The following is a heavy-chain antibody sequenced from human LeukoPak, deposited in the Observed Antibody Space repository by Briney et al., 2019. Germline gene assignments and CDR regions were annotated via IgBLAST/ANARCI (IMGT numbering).Heavy chain of an antibody. CDR3: ARDFGDP. Sequence: GGSLRLSCAASGFTFSSYWMSWVRQAPGKGLEWVAVIWHDGSSKYYADSVKGRVTISRDNSKNTLYLQMNSLRVEDTAVYYCARDFGDPWGQGTLVTVSS. CDR2: IWHDGSSK. D-gene: IGHD3-10*01. J-gene: IGHJ5*02. CDR1: GFTFSSYW. V-gene: IGHV3-33*08.